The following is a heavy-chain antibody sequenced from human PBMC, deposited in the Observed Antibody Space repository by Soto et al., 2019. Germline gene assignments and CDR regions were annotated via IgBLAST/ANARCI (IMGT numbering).Heavy chain of an antibody. CDR2: IYYSGST. V-gene: IGHV4-59*01. J-gene: IGHJ5*02. CDR3: ARGGGPFWSGYNRWFDP. D-gene: IGHD3-3*01. CDR1: SDSISSYY. Sequence: SETLSLTCTVSSDSISSYYWSWIRQPPGKGLEWIGYIYYSGSTNYNPSLKSRVTISVDTSKNQFSLKLSSVTAADTAVYYCARGGGPFWSGYNRWFDPWGQGTLVTVSS.